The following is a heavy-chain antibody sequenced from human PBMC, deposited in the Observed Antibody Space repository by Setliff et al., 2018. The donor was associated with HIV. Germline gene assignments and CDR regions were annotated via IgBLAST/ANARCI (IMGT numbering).Heavy chain of an antibody. CDR3: AGRDGRSMNAFQI. J-gene: IGHJ3*01. CDR2: IYPDDSDI. CDR1: DYTFTTYW. Sequence: PGESLKISCKALDYTFTTYWIAWVRQMPGEGLEWMGIIYPDDSDIRYNPSFQNQITISADKSIATAYLQLNNLKASDTATYYCAGRDGRSMNAFQIWGPGTMVTVSS. D-gene: IGHD2-21*01. V-gene: IGHV5-51*01.